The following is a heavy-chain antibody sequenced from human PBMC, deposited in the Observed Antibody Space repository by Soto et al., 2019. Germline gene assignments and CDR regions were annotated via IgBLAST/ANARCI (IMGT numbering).Heavy chain of an antibody. J-gene: IGHJ6*02. Sequence: GGSLRLSCTTSGFTFGDYAMNWVRQAPGKGLEWVGFIRSKAFGGTTDYAASVKGKFTISRDDSNSIAYLQMNSLKTEDTAVYFCARGLTRFFESHYYYYGMDVWGQGTRVTVSS. V-gene: IGHV3-49*04. CDR3: ARGLTRFFESHYYYYGMDV. D-gene: IGHD2-21*01. CDR1: GFTFGDYA. CDR2: IRSKAFGGTT.